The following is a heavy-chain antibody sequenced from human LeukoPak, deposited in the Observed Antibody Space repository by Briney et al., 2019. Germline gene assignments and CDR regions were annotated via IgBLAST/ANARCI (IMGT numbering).Heavy chain of an antibody. J-gene: IGHJ3*02. CDR1: GLTFSSYW. CDR3: ARVDPQLDAFDI. D-gene: IGHD2-2*01. Sequence: QTGGSLRLSCVASGLTFSSYWMSWVRQAPGKGLEWVSYISSSSSTIYYADSVKGRFTISRDNAKNSLYLQMNSLRAEDTAVYYCARVDPQLDAFDIWGQGTMVTVSS. V-gene: IGHV3-48*01. CDR2: ISSSSSTI.